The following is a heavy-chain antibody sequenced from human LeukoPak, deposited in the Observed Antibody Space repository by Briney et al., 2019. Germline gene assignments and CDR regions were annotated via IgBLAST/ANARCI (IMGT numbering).Heavy chain of an antibody. CDR3: ARSGKSIAAGFDY. Sequence: SETLSLTCAVYGGSFSGYYWGWIRQPPGKGLEWIGEINHSGSTNYNPSLKSRVTISVDTSKNQFSLKLSSVTAADTAVYYCARSGKSIAAGFDYWGQGTLVTVSS. CDR2: INHSGST. J-gene: IGHJ4*02. D-gene: IGHD6-6*01. V-gene: IGHV4-34*01. CDR1: GGSFSGYY.